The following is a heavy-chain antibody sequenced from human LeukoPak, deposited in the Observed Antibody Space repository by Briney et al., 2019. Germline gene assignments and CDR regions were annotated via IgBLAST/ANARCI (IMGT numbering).Heavy chain of an antibody. Sequence: GGSLRLSCAAPGVTFSNYWMHWVRQAPGKRLVWVSRINGDGRSTHYADSVQGRFTISRDNAKNTVYLQMNSLRAEDTAVYYCATVVTDTPVDYWGQGTLVTVSS. V-gene: IGHV3-74*01. CDR2: INGDGRST. J-gene: IGHJ4*02. CDR1: GVTFSNYW. CDR3: ATVVTDTPVDY. D-gene: IGHD2-15*01.